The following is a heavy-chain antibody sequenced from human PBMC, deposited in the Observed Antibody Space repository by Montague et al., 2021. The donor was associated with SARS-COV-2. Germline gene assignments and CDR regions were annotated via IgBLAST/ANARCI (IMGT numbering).Heavy chain of an antibody. CDR2: VYYSRSS. V-gene: IGHV4-59*02. J-gene: IGHJ4*02. D-gene: IGHD1-26*01. CDR1: GDSVSHDF. CDR3: VRDPAPGGSGTFYDY. Sequence: SETLSLTCTVYGDSVSHDFWTWIRQPPGKGLEWIGYVYYSRSSSXNPSLRGRVSIAVDTSKNQFSLRLSTVTAADTAIYYCVRDPAPGGSGTFYDYWGQGTLVAVSS.